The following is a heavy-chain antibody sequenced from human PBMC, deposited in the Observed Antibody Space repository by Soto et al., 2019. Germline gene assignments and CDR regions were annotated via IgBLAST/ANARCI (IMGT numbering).Heavy chain of an antibody. J-gene: IGHJ6*02. CDR1: GYTFTSYG. CDR3: AREVLRFLENKDPYYYYGMDV. Sequence: ASVKVSCKASGYTFTSYGISWVRQAPGQGLEWMGWISVYNGNTNYAQKLQGRVTMTTDTSTSTAYMELRSLRSDDTAVYYCAREVLRFLENKDPYYYYGMDVWGQGTTVTVSS. CDR2: ISVYNGNT. V-gene: IGHV1-18*01. D-gene: IGHD3-3*01.